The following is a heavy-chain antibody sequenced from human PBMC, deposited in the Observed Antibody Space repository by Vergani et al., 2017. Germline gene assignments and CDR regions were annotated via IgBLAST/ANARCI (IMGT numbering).Heavy chain of an antibody. J-gene: IGHJ4*02. CDR3: TTAPYYYDSSGPFDY. CDR2: ISSSGSTI. Sequence: VQLLESGGGLVQPGGSLRLSCAASGFTFSDYYMSWIRQAPGKGLEWVSYISSSGSTIYYADSVKGRFTISRDNAKNSLYLQMNSLKTEDTAVYYCTTAPYYYDSSGPFDYWGQGTLVTVSS. D-gene: IGHD3-22*01. CDR1: GFTFSDYY. V-gene: IGHV3-11*01.